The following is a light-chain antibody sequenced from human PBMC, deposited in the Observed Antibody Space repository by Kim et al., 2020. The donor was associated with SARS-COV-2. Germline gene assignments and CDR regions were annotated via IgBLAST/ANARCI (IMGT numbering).Light chain of an antibody. CDR1: SGHSTYA. J-gene: IGLJ2*01. Sequence: SVKLTCILSSGHSTYAIAWHQQQPEQGPRYLMRVNSDGSHTKGDGIPDRFSGSGSGAERYLIISSLQSEDEADYYCQTWGTGIRVFGGGTKLTVL. V-gene: IGLV4-69*01. CDR2: VNSDGSH. CDR3: QTWGTGIRV.